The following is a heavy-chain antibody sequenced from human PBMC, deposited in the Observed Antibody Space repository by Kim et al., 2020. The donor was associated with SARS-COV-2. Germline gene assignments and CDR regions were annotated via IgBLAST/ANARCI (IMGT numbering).Heavy chain of an antibody. CDR3: ARDWGVGAFDI. V-gene: IGHV4-31*02. D-gene: IGHD3-16*01. J-gene: IGHJ3*02. CDR2: T. Sequence: TYYNPSLKSRVTISVDTSKNQFSLKLSSVTAADTAVYYCARDWGVGAFDIWGQGTMVTVSS.